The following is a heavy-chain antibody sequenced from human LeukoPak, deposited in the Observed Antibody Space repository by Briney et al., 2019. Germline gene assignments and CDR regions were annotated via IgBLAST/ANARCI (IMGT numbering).Heavy chain of an antibody. CDR3: ARGRPKLAYCGGDCSKYYFDY. CDR2: IIPIFGTA. V-gene: IGHV1-69*13. Sequence: ASVKVSCKASGGTFSSYAISWVRQAPGQGLEWMGGIIPIFGTANYAQKFQGRVTITADESTSAAYMELSSLRSEDTAVYYCARGRPKLAYCGGDCSKYYFDYWGQGTLVTVSS. CDR1: GGTFSSYA. J-gene: IGHJ4*02. D-gene: IGHD2-21*01.